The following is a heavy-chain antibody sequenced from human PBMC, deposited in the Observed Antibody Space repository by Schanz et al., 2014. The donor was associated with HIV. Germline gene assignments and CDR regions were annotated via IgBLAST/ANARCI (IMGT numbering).Heavy chain of an antibody. J-gene: IGHJ4*02. CDR1: GFSFSDYY. V-gene: IGHV3-11*01. CDR2: ISSTGNTI. Sequence: VHLSESGGGVVQPGRSLRLSCAASGFSFSDYYMSWIRQAPGKGLEWVSYISSTGNTIYYVDSVKGRFTISRDNAKNSLYLQINSLRAEDTAVYYCARETIQLCPDYWGQGTLVTVSS. CDR3: ARETIQLCPDY. D-gene: IGHD5-18*01.